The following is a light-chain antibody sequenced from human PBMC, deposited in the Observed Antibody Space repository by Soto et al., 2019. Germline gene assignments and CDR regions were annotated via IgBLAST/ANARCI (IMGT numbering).Light chain of an antibody. CDR3: QEYNTWPWT. CDR1: QSVNSN. Sequence: ETVMTQSPATLSVSPGEIATLSFSASQSVNSNLAWYQQKLGQAPRVLIYGASTRATGIPARFSGSGSGTEFILTISSLQSEDFALYYCQEYNTWPWTFGQGTKVDIK. CDR2: GAS. V-gene: IGKV3-15*01. J-gene: IGKJ1*01.